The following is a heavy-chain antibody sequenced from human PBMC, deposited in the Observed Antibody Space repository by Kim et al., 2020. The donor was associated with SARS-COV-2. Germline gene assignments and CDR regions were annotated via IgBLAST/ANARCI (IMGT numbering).Heavy chain of an antibody. V-gene: IGHV3-7*01. CDR2: IKQDGSEK. J-gene: IGHJ5*02. CDR3: AGGTGWLISS. D-gene: IGHD6-19*01. Sequence: GGSLRLSCAASGFVFSNYWMNWVRQAPGKGLEWVANIKQDGSEKLYVDSVEGRFTISRDNAKNSLYLQMNSLRDEDTAVYYCAGGTGWLISSWGQGTVVTVSS. CDR1: GFVFSNYW.